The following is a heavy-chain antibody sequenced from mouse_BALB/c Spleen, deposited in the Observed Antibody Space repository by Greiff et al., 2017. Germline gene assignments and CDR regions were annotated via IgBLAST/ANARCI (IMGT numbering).Heavy chain of an antibody. Sequence: QVQLQQSGAELVRPGSSVKISCKASGYAFSSYWMNWVKQMPGQGLEWIGQIYPGDGDTNYNGKFKGKATLTADKSSSTAYMQLSSLTSEDSAVYFCARSGDGYAFAYWGQGTLVTVSA. J-gene: IGHJ3*01. CDR3: ARSGDGYAFAY. V-gene: IGHV1-80*01. D-gene: IGHD2-2*01. CDR2: IYPGDGDT. CDR1: GYAFSSYW.